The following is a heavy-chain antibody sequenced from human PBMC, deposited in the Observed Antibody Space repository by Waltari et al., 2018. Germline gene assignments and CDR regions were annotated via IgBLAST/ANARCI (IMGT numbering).Heavy chain of an antibody. D-gene: IGHD3-22*01. V-gene: IGHV3-7*01. CDR2: IKGDGSEK. J-gene: IGHJ4*02. Sequence: EVQVVESGGGLVQPGGSLILSCATSGFRFRSFWMNWVRQAPGKGLEWVAIIKGDGSEKHYVDSVKGRFTISRDNARNSLFLQMNSLRAEDTAVYFCARGRGYIIDYWGQGSLVTVSS. CDR3: ARGRGYIIDY. CDR1: GFRFRSFW.